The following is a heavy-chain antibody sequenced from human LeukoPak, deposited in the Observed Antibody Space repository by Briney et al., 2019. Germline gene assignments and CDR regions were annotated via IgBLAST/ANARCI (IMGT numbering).Heavy chain of an antibody. CDR2: ISSSSSYI. V-gene: IGHV3-21*01. CDR3: ARGGYSSSWYHDS. Sequence: GGSLRLSCAASGFTFSSYSMNWVRQAPGKGQEWVSSISSSSSYIYYADSVKGRFTISRDNAKNSLYMQVNSLRAEDTAVYYCARGGYSSSWYHDSWGQGTLVTVSS. J-gene: IGHJ4*02. CDR1: GFTFSSYS. D-gene: IGHD6-13*01.